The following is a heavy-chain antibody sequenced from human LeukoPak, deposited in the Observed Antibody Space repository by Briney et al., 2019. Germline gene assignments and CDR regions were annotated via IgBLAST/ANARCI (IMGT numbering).Heavy chain of an antibody. CDR2: ISAYNGNT. CDR3: ARGSPPRRNYDSRGYYSYYFDY. Sequence: ASVKVSCKASGYTFTSYGISWVRQAPGQGLEWMGWISAYNGNTHYAQKLQGRVTMTTDTSTSTVYMELRSLRSDDTAVYYCARGSPPRRNYDSRGYYSYYFDYWGRGTLVTVSS. J-gene: IGHJ4*02. V-gene: IGHV1-18*01. CDR1: GYTFTSYG. D-gene: IGHD3-22*01.